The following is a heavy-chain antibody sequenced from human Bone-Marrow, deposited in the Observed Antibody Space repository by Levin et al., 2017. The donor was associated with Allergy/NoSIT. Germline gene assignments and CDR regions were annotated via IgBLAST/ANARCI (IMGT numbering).Heavy chain of an antibody. D-gene: IGHD2-2*02. Sequence: TPSETLSLTCTVSGGSISSGNYYWSWIRQPAGERLEWIGRIYTSGSTNYNPSLKSRVTISLDTSKNQFSLKLTSVTAADTAVYYCARVGHVRESSGTSWYSFSYYYMDVWGKGTTVTVSS. CDR3: ARVGHVRESSGTSWYSFSYYYMDV. V-gene: IGHV4-61*02. CDR1: GGSISSGNYY. J-gene: IGHJ6*03. CDR2: IYTSGST.